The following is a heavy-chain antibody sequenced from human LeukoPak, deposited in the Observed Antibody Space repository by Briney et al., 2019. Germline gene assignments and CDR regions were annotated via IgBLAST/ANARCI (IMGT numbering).Heavy chain of an antibody. Sequence: PGGSLRLSCAASGFTFSSNGMSWVRQAPGKGLEWVSAISGSGGSTYYADSVKGRFTISRDNSKNTLYLQMNSLRVEDTAVYYCAKDRGIISDYRGQGTLVTVSS. CDR2: ISGSGGST. CDR3: AKDRGIISDY. V-gene: IGHV3-23*01. CDR1: GFTFSSNG. J-gene: IGHJ4*02. D-gene: IGHD3-10*01.